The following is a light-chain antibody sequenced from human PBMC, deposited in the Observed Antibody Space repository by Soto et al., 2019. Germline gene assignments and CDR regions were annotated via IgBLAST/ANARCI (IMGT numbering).Light chain of an antibody. V-gene: IGLV2-8*01. CDR3: TSYAGSNIWV. CDR2: EVS. J-gene: IGLJ3*02. CDR1: SSDVGAYNY. Sequence: QSDLTQPPSASGSPGQSVTISCTGSSSDVGAYNYVSWYQQYPGKAPKLMIYEVSKRPSGVPDRFSGSKSGKTASLTVSGLQPEDEADYYCTSYAGSNIWVFGGGTQLTVL.